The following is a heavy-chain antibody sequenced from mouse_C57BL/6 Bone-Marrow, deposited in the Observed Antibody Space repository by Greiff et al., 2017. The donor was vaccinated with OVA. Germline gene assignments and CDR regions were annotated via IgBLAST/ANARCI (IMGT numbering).Heavy chain of an antibody. CDR1: GYSFTGYF. D-gene: IGHD1-1*01. V-gene: IGHV1-20*01. CDR3: AGEDYGSSGDFDV. J-gene: IGHJ1*03. Sequence: VQLKESGPELVKPGDSVKLSCKASGYSFTGYFMNWVMQSHGKSLEWIGRINPYNGDTFYNQKFKGKAALTVDKSSSTAHMELRSLTSEDSAVDYCAGEDYGSSGDFDVWGTGTTVTVSS. CDR2: INPYNGDT.